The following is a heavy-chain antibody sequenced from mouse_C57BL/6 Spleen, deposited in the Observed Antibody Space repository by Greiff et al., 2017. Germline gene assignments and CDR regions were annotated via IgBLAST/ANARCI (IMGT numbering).Heavy chain of an antibody. V-gene: IGHV1-80*01. Sequence: VPGVESGPELVKPGASVKISCKASGYAFSSYWMNWVKPRPGQGLEWIGQIYPGDGDTNYNGKFKGKATLTADKSSSTAYMQLSSLTSEDSAVYVCASPYYYGSSHYAMDDWGQGTSVTVSS. CDR3: ASPYYYGSSHYAMDD. CDR2: IYPGDGDT. J-gene: IGHJ4*01. CDR1: GYAFSSYW. D-gene: IGHD1-1*01.